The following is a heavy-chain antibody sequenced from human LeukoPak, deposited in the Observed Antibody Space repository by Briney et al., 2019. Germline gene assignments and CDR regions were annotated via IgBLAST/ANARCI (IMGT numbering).Heavy chain of an antibody. CDR2: IYYSGST. J-gene: IGHJ5*02. Sequence: SETLSLTCTVSGGSISSYYWSWIRQPPGKGLEWIGYIYYSGSTNYNPSLKSRVTISVDTSKNQFSLKLSSVTAANTAVYYCARVGADWFDPWGQGTLVTVSS. D-gene: IGHD1-26*01. V-gene: IGHV4-59*01. CDR1: GGSISSYY. CDR3: ARVGADWFDP.